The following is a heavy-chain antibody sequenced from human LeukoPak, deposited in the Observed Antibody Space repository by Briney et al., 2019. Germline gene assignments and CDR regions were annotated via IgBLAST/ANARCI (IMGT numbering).Heavy chain of an antibody. Sequence: PGGSLRLSCVASGFTFNIYGMRWVRQAPGKGLEWVSSVGGGDDIHYGDSVKGRFTGYRDDAKNNVYLQMNSLRVEDTAIYFCAKAAPPRNRLWDHFASWGQGTLVSVSS. V-gene: IGHV3-23*01. CDR1: GFTFNIYG. CDR2: VGGGDDI. J-gene: IGHJ4*02. D-gene: IGHD2-21*01. CDR3: AKAAPPRNRLWDHFAS.